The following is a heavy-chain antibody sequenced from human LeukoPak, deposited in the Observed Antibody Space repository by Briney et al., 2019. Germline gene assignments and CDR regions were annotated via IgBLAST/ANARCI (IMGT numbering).Heavy chain of an antibody. V-gene: IGHV3-74*01. D-gene: IGHD4-11*01. CDR1: EFTLKDYW. J-gene: IGHJ2*01. Sequence: PGGSLRLSCEASEFTLKDYWMHWVRQGPGKVLVWVSRINSDVSSASYADSVKGRFTISRDNAKNTMYRQMNSLRAEDTAVYYCARGSPTPNSRYFDLWGRGTLVTVSS. CDR3: ARGSPTPNSRYFDL. CDR2: INSDVSSA.